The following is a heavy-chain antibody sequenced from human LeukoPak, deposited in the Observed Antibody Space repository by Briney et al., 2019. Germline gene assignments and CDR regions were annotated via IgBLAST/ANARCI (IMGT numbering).Heavy chain of an antibody. D-gene: IGHD3-10*01. J-gene: IGHJ4*02. CDR1: GFTFSSYG. CDR3: AKLAKYFYGSETYYFFEH. V-gene: IGHV3-30*18. CDR2: ISYDGNNK. Sequence: GGSLRLSCAASGFTFSSYGMHWVRQAPGKGLEWVAVISYDGNNKYYADSVKGRFTISRDNSKSTLYLQMNSLRVEDTAVYYCAKLAKYFYGSETYYFFEHWGQGTPVTASS.